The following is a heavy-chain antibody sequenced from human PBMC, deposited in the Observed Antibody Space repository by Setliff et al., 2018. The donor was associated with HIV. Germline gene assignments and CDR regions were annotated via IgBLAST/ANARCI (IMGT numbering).Heavy chain of an antibody. V-gene: IGHV1-69*06. CDR3: ARDRQPAQHDFWCGYPGRALRT. Sequence: GASVKVSCQASGYTFTNYDINWVRQAPGQGLEWMGRIIPMSGTTHFTQNFQGRVTFTADKSMTTAYIELSSLRSEDTAVYYCARDRQPAQHDFWCGYPGRALRTWGQGSLVTVSS. D-gene: IGHD3-3*01. J-gene: IGHJ5*02. CDR2: IIPMSGTT. CDR1: GYTFTNYD.